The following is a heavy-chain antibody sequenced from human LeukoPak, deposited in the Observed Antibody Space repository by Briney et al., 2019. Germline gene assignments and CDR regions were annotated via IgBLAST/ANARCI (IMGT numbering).Heavy chain of an antibody. J-gene: IGHJ4*02. CDR2: ISGVGTST. V-gene: IGHV3-23*01. CDR1: EFTFSSYA. Sequence: QPGGSLRLSCAASEFTFSSYAMSWVRQAPGRGLEWVSAISGVGTSTYYADSVKGRFTISRDSSKNTLYLQMNSLRAEDTAVYYCAKEDTAMVKWGQGTLVTVSS. CDR3: AKEDTAMVK. D-gene: IGHD5-18*01.